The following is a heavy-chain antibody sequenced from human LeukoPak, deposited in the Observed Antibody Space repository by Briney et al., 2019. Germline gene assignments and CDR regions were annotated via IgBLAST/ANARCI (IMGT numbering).Heavy chain of an antibody. Sequence: SVKVSCKASGGTFSSYAISWVRQAPGQGLEWMGGIIPIFGTANYAQKFQSRVTITADKSTSTAYMELSSLRSEDTAVYYCARGSYCAYYMDVWGKGTTVTVSS. J-gene: IGHJ6*03. D-gene: IGHD2-15*01. CDR1: GGTFSSYA. V-gene: IGHV1-69*06. CDR3: ARGSYCAYYMDV. CDR2: IIPIFGTA.